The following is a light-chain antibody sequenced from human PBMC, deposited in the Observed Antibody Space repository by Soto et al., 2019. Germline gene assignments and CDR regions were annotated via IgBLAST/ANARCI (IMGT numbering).Light chain of an antibody. V-gene: IGLV2-23*01. CDR2: EGS. CDR1: SSDVGSYNL. Sequence: QSALTQPASVSGSPGQSITISCTGASSDVGSYNLVSWYQQYPGKAPKLMIYEGSKRPSGVSNRFSGSKSGNTASLTISGLQAEDEADYHCCAYAGINTVVFGGGTKLTVL. J-gene: IGLJ2*01. CDR3: CAYAGINTVV.